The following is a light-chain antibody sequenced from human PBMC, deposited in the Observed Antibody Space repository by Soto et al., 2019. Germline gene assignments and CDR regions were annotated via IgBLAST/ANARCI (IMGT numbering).Light chain of an antibody. V-gene: IGLV2-11*01. Sequence: QSVLTQPRSVSGSPGQSVTISCTGTSSDVGNYNFVSWYQQHPGKAPKLIIYDVSKRPSGVPDRFSGSKSGNTASLTISGLQAEDEADYYCCSYAGSHTVFGGGTKLTVL. CDR3: CSYAGSHTV. CDR1: SSDVGNYNF. J-gene: IGLJ2*01. CDR2: DVS.